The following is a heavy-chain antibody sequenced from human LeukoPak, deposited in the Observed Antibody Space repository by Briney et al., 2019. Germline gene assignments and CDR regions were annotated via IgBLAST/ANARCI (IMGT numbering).Heavy chain of an antibody. CDR2: IYYTGST. CDR1: GGSISSLY. V-gene: IGHV4-59*08. J-gene: IGHJ2*01. Sequence: SETLSLTCSVSGGSISSLYWSWIRQPPGKGLEWIGYIYYTGSTNYNPSLKSRVTMFVDMSKNQFSLRLSSVTAANTAVYYCARVFYYGSGTFDLWGRGTLVTVSS. D-gene: IGHD3-10*01. CDR3: ARVFYYGSGTFDL.